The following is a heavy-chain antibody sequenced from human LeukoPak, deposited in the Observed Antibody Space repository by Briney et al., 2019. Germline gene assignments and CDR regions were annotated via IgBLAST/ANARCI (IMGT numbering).Heavy chain of an antibody. J-gene: IGHJ6*02. D-gene: IGHD3-10*01. CDR3: AKGYGLTPKYGMDV. CDR2: TSWNSGSI. Sequence: PGRSLRLSCAASGFTFDGYAMHWVRQAPGKGLEWVSGTSWNSGSIDYTDSVRGRFTISRDNAKNSLDLQMNSLRAEDTALYYCAKGYGLTPKYGMDVWGQGTTVTVSS. V-gene: IGHV3-9*01. CDR1: GFTFDGYA.